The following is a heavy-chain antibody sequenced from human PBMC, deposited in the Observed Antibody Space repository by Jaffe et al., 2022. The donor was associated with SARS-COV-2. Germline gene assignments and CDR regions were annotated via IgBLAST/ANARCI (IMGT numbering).Heavy chain of an antibody. CDR1: GLTFEKAW. Sequence: DVHLVESGGDLVQPGGSLRLSCTVSGLTFEKAWMTWVRQAPGKGLEWLGRLKSQFDGGTADYTASVRGRFTFSRDDSTHTFFLHMNSLKSEDTAIYYCSSDKEVVMDVWGQGTTVTVSS. CDR3: SSDKEVVMDV. J-gene: IGHJ6*02. CDR2: LKSQFDGGTA. V-gene: IGHV3-15*01.